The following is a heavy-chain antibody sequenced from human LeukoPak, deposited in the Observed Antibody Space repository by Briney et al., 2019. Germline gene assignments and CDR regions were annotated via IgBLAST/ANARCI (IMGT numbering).Heavy chain of an antibody. Sequence: GGSLRLSCAASGFTFSNAWMSWVRRAPGKGLEWVGRIKSKTDGGTTDYAAPVKGRFTISRDDSKNTLYLQMNSLKTEDTAVYYCTTAPPLSYYYDSSGYYYFDYWGQGTLVTVSS. J-gene: IGHJ4*02. D-gene: IGHD3-22*01. V-gene: IGHV3-15*01. CDR3: TTAPPLSYYYDSSGYYYFDY. CDR2: IKSKTDGGTT. CDR1: GFTFSNAW.